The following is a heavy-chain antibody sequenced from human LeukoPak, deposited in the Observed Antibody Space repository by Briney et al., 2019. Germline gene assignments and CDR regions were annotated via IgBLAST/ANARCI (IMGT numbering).Heavy chain of an antibody. CDR2: ISWNGDKT. CDR1: GFTFDDYV. J-gene: IGHJ5*02. D-gene: IGHD3-16*02. Sequence: GRSLRLSCAASGFTFDDYVMHWVRQAPGKGLEWVSAISWNGDKTGYADSVKGRFTISRDNAKNSLYLQMNSLRAEDTALYYCAKADLRLGELSLYRWGQGTLVTVSS. CDR3: AKADLRLGELSLYR. V-gene: IGHV3-9*01.